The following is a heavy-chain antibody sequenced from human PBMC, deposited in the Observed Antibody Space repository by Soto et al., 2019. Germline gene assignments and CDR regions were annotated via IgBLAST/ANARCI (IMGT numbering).Heavy chain of an antibody. CDR3: ARGTAAAPVYYYGMDV. CDR2: IIPILGIA. J-gene: IGHJ6*02. V-gene: IGHV1-69*02. Sequence: SVKVSCKASGGTFSSYTISCVRQAPGQGLEWMGRIIPILGIANYAQKFQGRVTITADKSTSTAYMELSSLRSEDTAVYYCARGTAAAPVYYYGMDVWGQGTTVTVSS. CDR1: GGTFSSYT. D-gene: IGHD6-13*01.